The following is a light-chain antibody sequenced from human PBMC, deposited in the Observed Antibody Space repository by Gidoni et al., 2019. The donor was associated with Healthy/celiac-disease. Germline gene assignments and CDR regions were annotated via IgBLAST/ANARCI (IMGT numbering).Light chain of an antibody. J-gene: IGLJ3*02. V-gene: IGLV2-23*02. CDR3: CSYAGSSTWV. CDR1: SSDVGSYNL. Sequence: QSALTQPASVSGSPGQSITISCMGTSSDVGSYNLVSWYQQHPGKAPKLMIYEVTKRPSGVSNRFSGSKSGNTASLTFSGLQAEDEADYYCCSYAGSSTWVFGGGTKLTVL. CDR2: EVT.